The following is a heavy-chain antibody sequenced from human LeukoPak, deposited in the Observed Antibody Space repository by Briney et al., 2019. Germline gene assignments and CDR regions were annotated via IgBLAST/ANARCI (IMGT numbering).Heavy chain of an antibody. CDR3: ARDLGSSWYVGYYYYYGMDV. D-gene: IGHD6-13*01. Sequence: GASVKVSCKASRGTFSSYAISWVRQAPGQGLEWMGRIIPILGIANYAQKFQGRVTITADKSTSTAYMELSSLRSEDTAVYYCARDLGSSWYVGYYYYYGMDVWGQGTTVTVSS. CDR2: IIPILGIA. J-gene: IGHJ6*02. V-gene: IGHV1-69*04. CDR1: RGTFSSYA.